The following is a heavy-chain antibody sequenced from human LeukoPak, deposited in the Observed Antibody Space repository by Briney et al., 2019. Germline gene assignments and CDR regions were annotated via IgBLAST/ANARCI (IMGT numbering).Heavy chain of an antibody. CDR3: ARSNSVATALIDY. Sequence: PSETLSLTCTVSGGSISSYYWSWIRQPPGKGLEWIGYIYYSGSTNYNPSLKSRVTISVDTSKNQFSLKLSSVTAADTAVYYCARSNSVATALIDYWGQGTLVTVSS. V-gene: IGHV4-59*01. J-gene: IGHJ4*02. CDR2: IYYSGST. CDR1: GGSISSYY. D-gene: IGHD5-12*01.